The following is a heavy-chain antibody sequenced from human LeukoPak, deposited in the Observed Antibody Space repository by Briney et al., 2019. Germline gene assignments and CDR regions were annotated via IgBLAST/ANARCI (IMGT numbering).Heavy chain of an antibody. V-gene: IGHV4-59*01. Sequence: SETLSLTCTVSGGSISSYYWSWIRQPPGKGLEWIGYIYYSGSTNYNPSLKSRVTISVDTSKNQFSLKLSSVTAADTAVYYCARAGAAAGKNWFDPWGQGPLVTVSS. CDR1: GGSISSYY. CDR2: IYYSGST. D-gene: IGHD6-13*01. CDR3: ARAGAAAGKNWFDP. J-gene: IGHJ5*02.